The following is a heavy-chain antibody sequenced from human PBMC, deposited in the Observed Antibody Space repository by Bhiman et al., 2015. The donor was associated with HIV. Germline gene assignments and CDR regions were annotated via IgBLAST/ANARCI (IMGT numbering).Heavy chain of an antibody. Sequence: QVQLVESGGGVVQPGRSLRLSCAASGFSFESYGMHWVRKAPGKGLEWVALIWFDGSMKHYPDSVKGRFIISRDNSKNMVYLQMNSLRAEDTAVYCAKDYAIFGVAIMRDGLPFDVFDIWGQGTMVTVSS. CDR3: AKDYAIFGVAIMRDGLPFDVFDI. CDR2: IWFDGSMK. V-gene: IGHV3-33*06. CDR1: GFSFESYG. J-gene: IGHJ3*02. D-gene: IGHD3-3*01.